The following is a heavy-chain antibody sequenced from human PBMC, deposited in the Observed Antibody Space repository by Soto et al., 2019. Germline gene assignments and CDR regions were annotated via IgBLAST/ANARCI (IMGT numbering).Heavy chain of an antibody. V-gene: IGHV3-9*01. CDR3: AKSGSSSWYWYFDL. D-gene: IGHD6-13*01. J-gene: IGHJ2*01. Sequence: GGSLRLSCAASGFTFDDYAMHWVRQAPGKGLEWVSGISWNSGSIGYADSVKGRFTISRDNAKNSLYLQMNSLRAEDTALYYRAKSGSSSWYWYFDLWGRGTLVTVSS. CDR1: GFTFDDYA. CDR2: ISWNSGSI.